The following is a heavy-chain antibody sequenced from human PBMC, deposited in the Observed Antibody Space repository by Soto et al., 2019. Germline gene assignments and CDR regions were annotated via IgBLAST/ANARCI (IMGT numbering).Heavy chain of an antibody. CDR2: ISSSSSYT. V-gene: IGHV3-11*06. Sequence: GSLRLSCAASGFTFSDYYMSWIRQAPGKGLEWVSYISSSSSYTNYADSVKGRFTISRDNAKNSLYLQMNSLRAEDTAVYYCARDLPAYYDFWSGYYTNAGSTAFDYWGQGTLVTVSS. CDR1: GFTFSDYY. CDR3: ARDLPAYYDFWSGYYTNAGSTAFDY. J-gene: IGHJ4*02. D-gene: IGHD3-3*01.